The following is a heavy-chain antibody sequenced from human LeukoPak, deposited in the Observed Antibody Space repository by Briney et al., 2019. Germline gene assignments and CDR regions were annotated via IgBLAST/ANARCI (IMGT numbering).Heavy chain of an antibody. D-gene: IGHD3-10*01. V-gene: IGHV1-2*02. CDR1: GYTITGYY. Sequence: ASLKVSCTASGYTITGYYMHWVRQPPGQGLQWMGWINPNSGGTNYEQKFQGRVTMTRDTSISTAYMELSRLRSDDTAVYYCARFPLSSGTMDYWGQGTLVTVSS. CDR2: INPNSGGT. CDR3: ARFPLSSGTMDY. J-gene: IGHJ4*02.